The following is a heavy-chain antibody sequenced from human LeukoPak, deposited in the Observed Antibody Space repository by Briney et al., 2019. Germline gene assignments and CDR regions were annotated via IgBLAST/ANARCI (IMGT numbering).Heavy chain of an antibody. CDR2: IIPIFGTA. V-gene: IGHV1-69*13. CDR3: AREKRGVIAAAVPTDY. CDR1: GGTFSSYA. Sequence: EASVKVSCKASGGTFSSYAISWVRQAPGQGLEWMGGIIPIFGTANYAQKFQGRVTITADESTSTAYMELRSLRSGDTAVYYCAREKRGVIAAAVPTDYWGQGTLVTVSS. J-gene: IGHJ4*02. D-gene: IGHD6-13*01.